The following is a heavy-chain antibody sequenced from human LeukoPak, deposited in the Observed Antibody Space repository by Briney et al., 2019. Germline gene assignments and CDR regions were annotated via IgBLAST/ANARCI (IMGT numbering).Heavy chain of an antibody. J-gene: IGHJ4*02. D-gene: IGHD5-18*01. V-gene: IGHV4-59*01. CDR3: AREKEIQPYYRIDY. CDR1: GGSISNYY. CDR2: VDYSGNT. Sequence: PSETLSLTCTVSGGSISNYYWNWIRQPPGKVLELIGYVDYSGNTNYNPSLKSRVTISVDTSKNQFSLNLNSVTAADTAVYYCAREKEIQPYYRIDYWGQGTLVTVSS.